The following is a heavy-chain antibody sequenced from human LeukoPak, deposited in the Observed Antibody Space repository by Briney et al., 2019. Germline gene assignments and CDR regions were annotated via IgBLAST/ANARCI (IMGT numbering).Heavy chain of an antibody. CDR2: IHYSGST. D-gene: IGHD3-22*01. CDR1: GGSITSSY. J-gene: IGHJ4*02. V-gene: IGHV4-59*01. Sequence: SETLSLTCTVSGGSITSSYWTWIRQPPGKGLEWIGYIHYSGSTNYNPSLKSRVTISVDTSKKQFSLKLRSVTAADTAVYYCARSAKLYSSGYYILFDYWGQGTLVTVSS. CDR3: ARSAKLYSSGYYILFDY.